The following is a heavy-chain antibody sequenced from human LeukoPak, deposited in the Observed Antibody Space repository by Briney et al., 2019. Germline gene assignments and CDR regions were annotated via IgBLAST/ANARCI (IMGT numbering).Heavy chain of an antibody. V-gene: IGHV3-23*01. D-gene: IGHD6-6*01. J-gene: IGHJ4*02. CDR2: LLISAGST. CDR3: AKDHRIAACPGGFDY. Sequence: GGSLRLSCAASGFTLSPYAVSWVRQAPGKGLEWVSGLLISAGSTYYADSVKGRFTISRDNSKNTLYLQMNSLRGEDTAVYYCAKDHRIAACPGGFDYWGQGTLVTVSS. CDR1: GFTLSPYA.